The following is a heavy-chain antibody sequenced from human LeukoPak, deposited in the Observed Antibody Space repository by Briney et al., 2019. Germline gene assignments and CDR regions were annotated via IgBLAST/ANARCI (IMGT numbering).Heavy chain of an antibody. CDR2: IFNDGST. D-gene: IGHD2-15*01. CDR3: ARGTLEHCSGASCYPLDS. J-gene: IGHJ5*01. CDR1: GFTVRSNY. Sequence: GGSLRLSCAASGFTVRSNYMSWVRQAPGKGLEWVSLIFNDGSTYYAGSVNGRFTISRDNSKNTLYLQMNSLRAEDTAVYYCARGTLEHCSGASCYPLDSWGQGTLVTVSS. V-gene: IGHV3-53*01.